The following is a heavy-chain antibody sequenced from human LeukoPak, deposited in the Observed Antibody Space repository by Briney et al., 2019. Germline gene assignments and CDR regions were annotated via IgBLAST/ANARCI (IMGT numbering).Heavy chain of an antibody. CDR2: IIPIFGTA. Sequence: SVKVSCKASGGTFSSYAISWVRQAPGQGLEWMGGIIPIFGTANYAQKFQGRVTITADESTSTAYMELSSLRSEDTAVYYCARARTLNYYGSGTLDYWGQGTLVTVSS. J-gene: IGHJ4*02. V-gene: IGHV1-69*13. CDR3: ARARTLNYYGSGTLDY. D-gene: IGHD3-10*01. CDR1: GGTFSSYA.